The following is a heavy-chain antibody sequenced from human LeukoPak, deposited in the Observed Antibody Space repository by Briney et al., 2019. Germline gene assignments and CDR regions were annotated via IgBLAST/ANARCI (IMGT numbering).Heavy chain of an antibody. CDR2: ISWNSVNI. J-gene: IGHJ4*02. D-gene: IGHD4-11*01. Sequence: GGSLRLSCEASGFNYDDFAMHWVRQAPGKGLEWVSGISWNSVNIYYADSVKGRFIISRDNSKNTLYLQMNSLRAEDTAVYYCAKDPYDYSNYVGGFFDYWGQGTLVTVSS. CDR3: AKDPYDYSNYVGGFFDY. V-gene: IGHV3-9*01. CDR1: GFNYDDFA.